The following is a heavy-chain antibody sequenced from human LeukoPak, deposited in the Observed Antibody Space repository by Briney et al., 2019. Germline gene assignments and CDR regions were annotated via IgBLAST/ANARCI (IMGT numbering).Heavy chain of an antibody. Sequence: PSETLSLTCTVSGGSISSGSYYWSWIRQPAGKGLEWIGRIYTSGSTNYNPSLKSRVTISVDTSKNQFSLKLSSVTAADTAVYYCARVFSDFWSGYYSRDDAFDIWGQGTMVTVSS. CDR2: IYTSGST. CDR1: GGSISSGSYY. CDR3: ARVFSDFWSGYYSRDDAFDI. J-gene: IGHJ3*02. V-gene: IGHV4-61*02. D-gene: IGHD3-3*01.